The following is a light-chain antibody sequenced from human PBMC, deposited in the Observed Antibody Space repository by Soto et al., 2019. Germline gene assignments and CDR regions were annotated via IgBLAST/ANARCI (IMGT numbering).Light chain of an antibody. CDR3: QQYNNWLWT. CDR2: GAS. V-gene: IGKV3-15*01. Sequence: EIVMTQSPVTLSVSPGERATLSCRASQSVSRNLAWYQQKPGQAPRLLIYGASTRATGIPARFSGSGSGTEFTLTISSLQSEDFAVYYCQQYNNWLWTFGXGTKV. CDR1: QSVSRN. J-gene: IGKJ1*01.